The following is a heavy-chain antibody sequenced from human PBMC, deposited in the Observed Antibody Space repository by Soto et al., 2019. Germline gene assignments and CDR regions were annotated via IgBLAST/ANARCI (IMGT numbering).Heavy chain of an antibody. CDR1: GYPFTNYG. V-gene: IGHV1-18*01. CDR2: ISAYNGNT. J-gene: IGHJ5*02. Sequence: ASVKVSCKASGYPFTNYGIHWVRQAPGQGLEWMGWISAYNGNTNYAQNIQGRVTMTRDTSTNTAYMELSSLRSEDTAVYYCARVVYCSSTSCYNWFDPWGQGTLVTVSS. D-gene: IGHD2-2*01. CDR3: ARVVYCSSTSCYNWFDP.